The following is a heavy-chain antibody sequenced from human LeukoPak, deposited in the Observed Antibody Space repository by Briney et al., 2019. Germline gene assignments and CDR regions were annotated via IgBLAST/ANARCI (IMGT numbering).Heavy chain of an antibody. CDR3: ARGLKTVTAAGTFDI. CDR1: GGTFSSYA. J-gene: IGHJ3*02. CDR2: IIPILGIA. D-gene: IGHD4-17*01. Sequence: SVKVSCKASGGTFSSYAISWVRHAPGQGLEWMGRIIPILGIANYAQKFQGRVTITADKSTSTAYMELSSLRSEDTAVYYCARGLKTVTAAGTFDIWGQGTMVTVSS. V-gene: IGHV1-69*04.